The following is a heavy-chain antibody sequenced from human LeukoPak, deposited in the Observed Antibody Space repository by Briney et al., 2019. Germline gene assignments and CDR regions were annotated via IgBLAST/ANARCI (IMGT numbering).Heavy chain of an antibody. D-gene: IGHD6-13*01. CDR1: GFTFSDYY. J-gene: IGHJ3*02. CDR3: ARDGYSSSWGAFDI. Sequence: GGSLRRSCAASGFTFSDYYISWIRQAPGKGLEWLSYISSSGSTIYYADSVKGRFTISRDNAKNSLYLQMNSLRAEDTAVYYCARDGYSSSWGAFDIWGQGTMVTVSS. CDR2: ISSSGSTI. V-gene: IGHV3-11*04.